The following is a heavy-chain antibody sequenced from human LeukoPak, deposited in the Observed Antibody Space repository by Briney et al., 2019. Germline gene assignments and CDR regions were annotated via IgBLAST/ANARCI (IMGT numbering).Heavy chain of an antibody. CDR1: GFTFSSYA. CDR3: ARGSRTYYYDSSGYYGFDY. Sequence: GGSLRFSCAASGFTFSSYAMHWVRQAPGKGLEWVAVISYDGSNKYYADSVKGRFTISRDNSKNTLYLQMNSLRAEDTAVYYCARGSRTYYYDSSGYYGFDYWGQGTLVTVSS. J-gene: IGHJ4*02. V-gene: IGHV3-30-3*01. D-gene: IGHD3-22*01. CDR2: ISYDGSNK.